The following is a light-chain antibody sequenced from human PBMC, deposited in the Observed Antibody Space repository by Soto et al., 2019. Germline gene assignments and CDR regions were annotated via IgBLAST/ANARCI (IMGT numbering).Light chain of an antibody. CDR3: QQYYSTPRLT. J-gene: IGKJ4*01. CDR2: WAS. Sequence: DIVMTQSPDSLAVSLGERATINCKSSQSVLYNTNNKNYLAWYQQKPGQPPKLLIYWASTRESGVPDRFSGSGSGTDFTLTISSLQAEDVAIYYCQQYYSTPRLTFGGGTKVDIK. V-gene: IGKV4-1*01. CDR1: QSVLYNTNNKNY.